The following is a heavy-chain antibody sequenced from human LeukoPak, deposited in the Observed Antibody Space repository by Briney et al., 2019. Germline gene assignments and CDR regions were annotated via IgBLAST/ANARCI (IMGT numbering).Heavy chain of an antibody. Sequence: SETLSLTCTISGGSISNYYWSWLRQPPGKGLEWIGYIYFSGTTNINPSLKSRVTISVDMSKNQFSLKLSSVTAADTAVYYCAREDPQTTVPEGLDVWGQGTTVTVSS. V-gene: IGHV4-59*01. CDR3: AREDPQTTVPEGLDV. CDR1: GGSISNYY. J-gene: IGHJ6*02. CDR2: IYFSGTT. D-gene: IGHD4-17*01.